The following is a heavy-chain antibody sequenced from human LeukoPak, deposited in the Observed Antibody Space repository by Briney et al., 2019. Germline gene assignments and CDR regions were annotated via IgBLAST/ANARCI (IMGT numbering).Heavy chain of an antibody. D-gene: IGHD6-19*01. Sequence: SETLSLTCGVSGGSISNTNWWTWVRQPPGKGLEWIGSIYYSGRTYYNPSLKSRVTISVDTSKNQFSLKLSSVTAADTAVYYCAGAKGSSGWYYFDYWGQGTLVTVSS. J-gene: IGHJ4*02. V-gene: IGHV4-39*01. CDR2: IYYSGRT. CDR1: GGSISNTNW. CDR3: AGAKGSSGWYYFDY.